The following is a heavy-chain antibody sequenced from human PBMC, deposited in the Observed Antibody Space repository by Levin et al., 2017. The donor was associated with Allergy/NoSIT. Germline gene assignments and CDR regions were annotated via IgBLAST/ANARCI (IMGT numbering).Heavy chain of an antibody. CDR1: GFVFGTFG. D-gene: IGHD4-17*01. Sequence: GGSLRLSCTGSGFVFGTFGMHWVRQIPGKGLEWVAVVWFDETNTHYADPVKGRFIISRDNSKNTMYLTMNNLRFEDTAVYYCARNGLTGESDFWGQGTLVIVSS. CDR2: VWFDETNT. CDR3: ARNGLTGESDF. J-gene: IGHJ4*02. V-gene: IGHV3-33*01.